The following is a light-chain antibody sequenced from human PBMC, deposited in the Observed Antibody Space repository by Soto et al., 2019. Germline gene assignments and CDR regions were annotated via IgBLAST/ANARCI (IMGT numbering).Light chain of an antibody. J-gene: IGLJ1*01. V-gene: IGLV2-23*01. CDR1: SSDVGSYNL. Sequence: QSALTQPASVSGSPGQSITISCTGTSSDVGSYNLVSWYQQHPGKAPKLMIYEGSKRPSGVSNRFSGSKSGNTASLTISGLQAADDADYYCCEYAGSSTYVVGTGTKLTVL. CDR2: EGS. CDR3: CEYAGSSTYV.